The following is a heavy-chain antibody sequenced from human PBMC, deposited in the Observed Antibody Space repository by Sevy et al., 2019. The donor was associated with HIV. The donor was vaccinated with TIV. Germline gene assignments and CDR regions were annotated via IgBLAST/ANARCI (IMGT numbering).Heavy chain of an antibody. CDR2: ISGSGGST. V-gene: IGHV3-23*01. CDR3: AKDEVYDAFDI. CDR1: GFTFSSYA. J-gene: IGHJ3*02. Sequence: GGSLRLSCAASGFTFSSYAMSWVRQAPGKGLEWVSAISGSGGSTYYADAVKGRFTISRDNSKNTLYLQMNSLRAEDTAVYDGAKDEVYDAFDIWGQGTMVTVSS.